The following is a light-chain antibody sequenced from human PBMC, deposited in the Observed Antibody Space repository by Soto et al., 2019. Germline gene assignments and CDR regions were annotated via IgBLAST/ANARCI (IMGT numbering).Light chain of an antibody. V-gene: IGLV2-8*01. CDR2: EVN. J-gene: IGLJ1*01. CDR3: SSYAGSNTVGV. CDR1: SSDVGGYKY. Sequence: QSALTQPPSASGSPGQSVTISCTGTSSDVGGYKYVSWYQQHPGKAPKLMIFEVNNRPSGVPDRFSGSKSGNTASLTVSGLQAEDDADYYCSSYAGSNTVGVFGTGTKLTVL.